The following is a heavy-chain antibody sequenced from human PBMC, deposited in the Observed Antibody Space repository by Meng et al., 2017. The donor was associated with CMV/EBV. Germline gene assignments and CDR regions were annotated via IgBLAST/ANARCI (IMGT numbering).Heavy chain of an antibody. CDR2: IKSKTDGGTT. D-gene: IGHD2-2*01. J-gene: IGHJ6*02. Sequence: GESLKISCAASGFTFSNAWMSWVRQAPGKGLEWVGRIKSKTDGGTTDYAAPVKGRFTISRDDSKNMLYLQMNSLKTEDTAVYYCTTGVVPAALATYGMDVWGQGTTVTVSS. V-gene: IGHV3-15*01. CDR3: TTGVVPAALATYGMDV. CDR1: GFTFSNAW.